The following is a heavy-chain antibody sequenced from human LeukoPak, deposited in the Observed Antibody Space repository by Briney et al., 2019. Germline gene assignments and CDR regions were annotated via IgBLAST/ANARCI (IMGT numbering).Heavy chain of an antibody. CDR3: ARGDSGWFSSYYYYYMDV. Sequence: GGSLRLSCAASGFTFSSYSMNWVRQAPGKGLEWVANIKQDGSEKYYVDSVKGRFTISRDNAKNSLYLQMNSLRAEDTAVYYCARGDSGWFSSYYYYYMDVWGKGTTVTVSS. D-gene: IGHD6-19*01. CDR2: IKQDGSEK. CDR1: GFTFSSYS. V-gene: IGHV3-7*01. J-gene: IGHJ6*03.